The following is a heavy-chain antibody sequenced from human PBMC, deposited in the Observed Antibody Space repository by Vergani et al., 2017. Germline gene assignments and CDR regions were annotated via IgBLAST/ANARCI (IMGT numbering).Heavy chain of an antibody. J-gene: IGHJ4*02. Sequence: EVQLVQSGAEVKKPGESLKLSCQISGYSFTNYWIGCVREMPGKGLEWMGIINPADSDTRYSPSFQGQVTISVDKSISTAYLQRSSRRASDSAMYYCARLYGRDRSGSKYFDYWGQGTLVTVSS. D-gene: IGHD6-25*01. V-gene: IGHV5-51*01. CDR2: INPADSDT. CDR1: GYSFTNYW. CDR3: ARLYGRDRSGSKYFDY.